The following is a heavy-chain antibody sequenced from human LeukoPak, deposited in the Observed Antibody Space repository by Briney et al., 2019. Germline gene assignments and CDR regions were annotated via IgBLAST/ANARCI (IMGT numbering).Heavy chain of an antibody. V-gene: IGHV3-43*01. D-gene: IGHD2-21*02. CDR2: INRRGHT. CDR3: AKEVDCPSDCLFFHS. J-gene: IGHJ4*02. CDR1: GFTFDRFT. Sequence: GSLRLSCAASGFTFDRFTIHWVRQTPGKGLEWVSLINRRGHTFYADSVKGRFTISRDNSRNSVFLQMNSLRPEDTALYHCAKEVDCPSDCLFFHSWGQGTLVTVSS.